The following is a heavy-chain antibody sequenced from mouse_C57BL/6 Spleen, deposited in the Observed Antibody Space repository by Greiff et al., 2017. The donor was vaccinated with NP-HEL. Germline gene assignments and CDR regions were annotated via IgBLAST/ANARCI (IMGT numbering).Heavy chain of an antibody. CDR2: IDPNSGGT. CDR1: GYTFTSYW. Sequence: QVQLQQPGAELVKPGASVKLSCKASGYTFTSYWMHWVKPRPGRGLEWIGRIDPNSGGTKYNEQFKSKATMTVDTPSSTAYMQLSSLTSEDAAVYYCARSGDYGSSLYYFDDWGQGTTLTVSS. J-gene: IGHJ2*01. D-gene: IGHD1-1*01. V-gene: IGHV1-72*01. CDR3: ARSGDYGSSLYYFDD.